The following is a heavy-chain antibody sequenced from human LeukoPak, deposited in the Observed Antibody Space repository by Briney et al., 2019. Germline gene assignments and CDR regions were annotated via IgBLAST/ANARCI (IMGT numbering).Heavy chain of an antibody. Sequence: GGSLRLSCAASGFTVSSNYMSWVRQAPGKGLEWVSVIYSGGSTYYADSVKGRFTISRDNSKNTLYLQMNSLRAEDTAVYYCARDGVGATHFDYWGQGTLVTVSS. CDR1: GFTVSSNY. CDR3: ARDGVGATHFDY. J-gene: IGHJ4*02. V-gene: IGHV3-66*01. D-gene: IGHD1-26*01. CDR2: IYSGGST.